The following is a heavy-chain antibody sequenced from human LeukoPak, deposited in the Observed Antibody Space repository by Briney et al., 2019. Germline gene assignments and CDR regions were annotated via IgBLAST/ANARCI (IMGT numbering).Heavy chain of an antibody. CDR2: ISSGGGTT. CDR3: ATVGRSKVGGY. CDR1: GFTFNSYE. Sequence: PGGSLRLSCAAPGFTFNSYEMNWVRKAPGKGLEWVSYISSGGGTTYYADSVKGRFTMSRDNARNSLYLQMNSLRADDTAVYYCATVGRSKVGGYWGQGILVTVSS. V-gene: IGHV3-48*03. D-gene: IGHD4-23*01. J-gene: IGHJ4*02.